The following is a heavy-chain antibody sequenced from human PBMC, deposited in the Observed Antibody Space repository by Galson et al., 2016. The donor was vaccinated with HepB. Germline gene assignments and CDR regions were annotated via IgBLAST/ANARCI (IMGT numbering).Heavy chain of an antibody. Sequence: SVKVSCKASGYTFTTYGIIWVRQAPGQGPEWMGWISAYNGDTKYAQKFQGRVTMTTDTSTTTAYMELRSLRSDDTAVYYCARVSAHYDFWSSYEGVWFDRRGQGTLVTVSS. CDR3: ARVSAHYDFWSSYEGVWFDR. CDR2: ISAYNGDT. D-gene: IGHD3-3*01. V-gene: IGHV1-18*04. CDR1: GYTFTTYG. J-gene: IGHJ5*02.